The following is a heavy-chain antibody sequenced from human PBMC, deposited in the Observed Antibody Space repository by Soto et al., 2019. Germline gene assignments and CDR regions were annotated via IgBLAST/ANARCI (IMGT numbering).Heavy chain of an antibody. CDR2: IYYSGST. J-gene: IGHJ6*03. V-gene: IGHV4-59*01. CDR1: GGSISSYY. CDR3: AREGSNLGYYYYMDV. D-gene: IGHD4-4*01. Sequence: SETLSLTCTVSGGSISSYYWSWIRQPPGKGPEWIGYIYYSGSTNYNPSLKSRVTISVDTSKNQFSLKLSSVTAADTAVYYCAREGSNLGYYYYMDVWGKGTTVTV.